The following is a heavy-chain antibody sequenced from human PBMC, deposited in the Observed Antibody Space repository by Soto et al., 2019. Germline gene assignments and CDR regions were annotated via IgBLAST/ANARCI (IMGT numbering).Heavy chain of an antibody. V-gene: IGHV3-74*01. CDR2: INSDGTRT. CDR3: ARVAVGYYYMNV. Sequence: EVQLVESGGGLVQPGGSLRLSCAASGFTFSNYWMHWVRQAPGKGLVWVSRINSDGTRTNYADSVKGRFTISRDNAENTLHLQMSTVTAEDTAVYYCARVAVGYYYMNVWGKGTTVTVSS. CDR1: GFTFSNYW. J-gene: IGHJ6*03.